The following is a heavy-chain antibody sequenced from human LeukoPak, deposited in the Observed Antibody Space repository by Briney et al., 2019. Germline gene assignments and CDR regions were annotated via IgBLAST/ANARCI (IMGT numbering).Heavy chain of an antibody. J-gene: IGHJ5*02. CDR2: IYYTCST. CDR1: GGSISSYY. Sequence: SETLSLTCTVSGGSISSYYWSWIRQPPGKGLEWLGYIYYTCSTSYNPSLKSRVTMTVDTSENQYSLKLSSVTAADTAVYYGARRTRAYYYDSSGYFDPWGQGTLVTVSS. V-gene: IGHV4-59*01. CDR3: ARRTRAYYYDSSGYFDP. D-gene: IGHD3-22*01.